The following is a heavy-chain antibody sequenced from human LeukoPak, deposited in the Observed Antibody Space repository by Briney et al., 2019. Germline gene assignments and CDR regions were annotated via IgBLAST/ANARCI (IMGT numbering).Heavy chain of an antibody. CDR3: AREIYGRFDY. D-gene: IGHD4-17*01. Sequence: SETLSLTCAVYGGSFSGYYWSWIRQPPGKGLEWIGHISHSGSTYYNPSLKSRVTISTDTSKTQFSLNLSSVTAADTAVYYCAREIYGRFDYWGQGTLVTVSS. CDR1: GGSFSGYY. V-gene: IGHV4-34*11. CDR2: ISHSGST. J-gene: IGHJ4*02.